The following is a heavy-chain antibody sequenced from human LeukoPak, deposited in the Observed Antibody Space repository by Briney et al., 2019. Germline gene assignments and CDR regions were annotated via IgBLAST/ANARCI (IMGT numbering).Heavy chain of an antibody. J-gene: IGHJ4*02. CDR3: AREGRDGYNLWRRPSDY. D-gene: IGHD5-24*01. CDR1: GGSISSSSYY. CDR2: IYYSGST. Sequence: PSETLSLTCTVSGGSISSSSYYWGWIRQPPGKGLEWIGSIYYSGSTYYNPSLKSRVTISVDTSKNQFSLKLSSVTAADTAVYYCAREGRDGYNLWRRPSDYWGQGTLVTVSS. V-gene: IGHV4-39*07.